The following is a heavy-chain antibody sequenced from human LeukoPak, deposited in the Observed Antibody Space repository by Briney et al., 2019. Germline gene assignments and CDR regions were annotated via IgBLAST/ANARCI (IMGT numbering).Heavy chain of an antibody. V-gene: IGHV1-8*01. CDR3: ATALEAYGSGSYYNLNFDY. D-gene: IGHD3-10*01. Sequence: ASVKVSCKASGYTFTSYDISWVRQATGQGLEWMGWVNPNSGHTGYAQKFQGRVTMTRNTSISTAYMELSSLRSEDTAVYYCATALEAYGSGSYYNLNFDYWGQGTLVTVSS. CDR2: VNPNSGHT. J-gene: IGHJ4*02. CDR1: GYTFTSYD.